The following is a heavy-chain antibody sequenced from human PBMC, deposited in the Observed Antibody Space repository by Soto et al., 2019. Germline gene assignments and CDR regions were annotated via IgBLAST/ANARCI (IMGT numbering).Heavy chain of an antibody. CDR3: ATLVAGTKVLDY. J-gene: IGHJ4*02. Sequence: GESLRLSCAASGFTFSSYWMHWVRQAPGKGLVWVSGINGDGSTTRYADSVKGRFTISRDNAENTLYLQMNSLRVEDTAVYYCATLVAGTKVLDYWSQGTLVTVSS. CDR2: INGDGSTT. CDR1: GFTFSSYW. V-gene: IGHV3-74*01. D-gene: IGHD2-15*01.